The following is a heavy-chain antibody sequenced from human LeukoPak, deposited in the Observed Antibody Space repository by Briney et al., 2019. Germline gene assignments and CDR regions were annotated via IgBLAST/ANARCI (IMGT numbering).Heavy chain of an antibody. V-gene: IGHV1-18*01. J-gene: IGHJ4*02. CDR1: GYTFTSYG. CDR3: ARVAYYYDSSGMDY. CDR2: ISAYNGNT. D-gene: IGHD3-22*01. Sequence: ASVKLSCKASGYTFTSYGISWVRQAPGQGLEWMGWISAYNGNTNYAQKFQGSVTMTTDTSTSTAYMELRSLRSDDTAVYYCARVAYYYDSSGMDYWGQGTLVTVSS.